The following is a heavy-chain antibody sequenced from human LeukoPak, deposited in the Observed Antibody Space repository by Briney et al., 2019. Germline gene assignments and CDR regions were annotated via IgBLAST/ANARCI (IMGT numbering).Heavy chain of an antibody. CDR3: ARDGIAVSWNYMDV. CDR2: IIPIFGRA. V-gene: IGHV1-69*13. CDR1: GGTFSSYA. Sequence: GASVKVSCKASGGTFSSYAISWVRQAPGQGLEWMGGIIPIFGRANYAQKLQGRVTITGDESTSTAYMELSSLRSEDTAVYYCARDGIAVSWNYMDVWGEGTTVTVSS. D-gene: IGHD6-19*01. J-gene: IGHJ6*03.